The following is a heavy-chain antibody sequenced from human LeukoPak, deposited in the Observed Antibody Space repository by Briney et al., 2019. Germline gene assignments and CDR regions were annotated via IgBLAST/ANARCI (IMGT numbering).Heavy chain of an antibody. V-gene: IGHV1-69*06. CDR1: GGTFSSYA. CDR3: ARDPGSSGWYEFSDY. D-gene: IGHD6-19*01. J-gene: IGHJ4*02. Sequence: EASVKVSCKASGGTFSSYAISWVRQAPGQGLEWMGGIIPIFGTANYAQKFQGRVTITADKSTSTAYMELSSLRSEDTAVYYCARDPGSSGWYEFSDYWGQGTLVTVSS. CDR2: IIPIFGTA.